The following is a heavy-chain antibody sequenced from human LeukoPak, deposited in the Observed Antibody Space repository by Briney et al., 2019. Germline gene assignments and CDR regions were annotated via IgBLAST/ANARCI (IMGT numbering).Heavy chain of an antibody. CDR2: MNPNSGNT. D-gene: IGHD3-10*01. J-gene: IGHJ4*02. CDR3: ARGGYYYGSVYDY. V-gene: IGHV1-8*03. Sequence: ASVKVSCKASGYTFTSYDINWVRQATGQGLEWMGWMNPNSGNTGYAQKLQGRVTITRNTSISTAYMELSSLRSEDTAVYYCARGGYYYGSVYDYWGQGTLVTVSS. CDR1: GYTFTSYD.